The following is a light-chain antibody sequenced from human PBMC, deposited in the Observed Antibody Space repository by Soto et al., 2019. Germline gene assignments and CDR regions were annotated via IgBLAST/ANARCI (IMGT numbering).Light chain of an antibody. V-gene: IGKV1-33*01. CDR2: DAS. CDR3: QQYENLRLHT. Sequence: DIQMTQSPSSLSASVGERVTITCRANEDISNYLNWYQQKPGRAPKLLIYDASTLETGVPSRFSGSGSGTHFTVTISRLQTEDVGTYYCQQYENLRLHTFGPGTKL. CDR1: EDISNY. J-gene: IGKJ2*01.